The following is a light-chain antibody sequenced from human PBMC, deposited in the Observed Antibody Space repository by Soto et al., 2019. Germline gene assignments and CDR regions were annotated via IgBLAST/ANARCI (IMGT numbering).Light chain of an antibody. V-gene: IGKV3-11*01. CDR2: DAS. CDR3: QQRSNWPPWT. Sequence: EIVLTPSPATLSLSPGERATLSCRASQSVSSYLAWYQQKPGQAPRLLIYDASNRATGIPARLSGSGSGTDFTLTISSLEPEDFAVYYCQQRSNWPPWTFGQGTKVDIK. CDR1: QSVSSY. J-gene: IGKJ1*01.